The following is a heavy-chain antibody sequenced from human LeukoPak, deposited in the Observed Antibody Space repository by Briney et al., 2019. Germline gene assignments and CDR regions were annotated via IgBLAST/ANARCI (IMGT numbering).Heavy chain of an antibody. J-gene: IGHJ3*02. Sequence: GGSLRLSCGASGLTVSINYMIRVRPAPGKRPDLVSVIYSGGSTYYADSVKGRFTISRDNSKNTLYLQMNSLRAEDTAVYYCARGYYDSSGYYYDDAFDIWGQGTMVTVSS. V-gene: IGHV3-53*01. D-gene: IGHD3-22*01. CDR2: IYSGGST. CDR3: ARGYYDSSGYYYDDAFDI. CDR1: GLTVSINY.